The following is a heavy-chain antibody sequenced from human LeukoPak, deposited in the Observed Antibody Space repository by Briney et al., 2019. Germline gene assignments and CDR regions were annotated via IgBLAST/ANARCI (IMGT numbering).Heavy chain of an antibody. CDR1: GGSFSGYY. CDR2: INHSGST. Sequence: KPSETLSLTCAVYGGSFSGYYWSWIRQPPGKGLEWIGEINHSGSTNYNPSLKSRVTISVDTSKNQFSLKLSSVTAADTAVYYCARDTGFWGQGTLVTVSS. CDR3: ARDTGF. D-gene: IGHD4-17*01. J-gene: IGHJ4*02. V-gene: IGHV4-34*01.